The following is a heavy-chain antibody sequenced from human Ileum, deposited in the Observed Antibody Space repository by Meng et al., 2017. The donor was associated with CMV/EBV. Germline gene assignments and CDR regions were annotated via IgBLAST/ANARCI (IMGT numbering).Heavy chain of an antibody. J-gene: IGHJ6*02. V-gene: IGHV3-74*01. D-gene: IGHD2-15*01. CDR2: INSDGSST. CDR1: GFTFSSYW. Sequence: GGSLRLSCAASGFTFSSYWMHWVRQAPGKGLVWVSRINSDGSSTSYADSVKGRFTISRDNAKNTLYLQMNSLRAEDTAVYYCARDCSGGSCYRGGYYYGMDVWGQGTTVTVSS. CDR3: ARDCSGGSCYRGGYYYGMDV.